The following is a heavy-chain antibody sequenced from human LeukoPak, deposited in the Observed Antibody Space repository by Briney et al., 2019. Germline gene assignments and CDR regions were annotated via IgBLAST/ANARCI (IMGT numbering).Heavy chain of an antibody. CDR3: VKEYASGYDFFDY. CDR1: GFTFDDYA. Sequence: GGSLRLSCAASGFTFDDYAMYWVRQAPGKGLEWVSYISWNGASLDYADSVKGRFTISRDNAQNSLYLQMNSLRPEDTALYFCVKEYASGYDFFDYWGQGVLVTVPS. CDR2: ISWNGASL. V-gene: IGHV3-9*01. J-gene: IGHJ4*02. D-gene: IGHD5-12*01.